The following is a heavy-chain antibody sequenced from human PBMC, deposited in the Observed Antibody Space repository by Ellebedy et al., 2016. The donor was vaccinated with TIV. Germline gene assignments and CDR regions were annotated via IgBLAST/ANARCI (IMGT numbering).Heavy chain of an antibody. CDR1: GFTFTNYT. D-gene: IGHD3-16*01. CDR2: IRGKAYGGST. CDR3: TRRYDYVWGSPDY. V-gene: IGHV3-49*03. Sequence: GESLKISCTASGFTFTNYTLSWFRQSPGKGLEWLGFIRGKAYGGSTEYAASVKGRFTVSRDDSKSIACLQMISLKTEDTAVYYCTRRYDYVWGSPDYWGQGTLVTVSS. J-gene: IGHJ4*02.